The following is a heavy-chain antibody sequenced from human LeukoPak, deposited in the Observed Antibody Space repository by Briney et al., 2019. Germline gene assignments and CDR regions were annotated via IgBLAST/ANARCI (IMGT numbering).Heavy chain of an antibody. J-gene: IGHJ4*02. CDR1: GFTFRSYG. CDR3: AKGGRDGYNSLDY. Sequence: GGSLRLSCAASGFTFRSYGMHWVRQAPGKGLEWVAVISYDGSKKDYADSVKGRFTISRDNSKNTLFLQMNSLSAEDTAVYYCAKGGRDGYNSLDYWGQGTLVIVSS. CDR2: ISYDGSKK. D-gene: IGHD5-24*01. V-gene: IGHV3-30*18.